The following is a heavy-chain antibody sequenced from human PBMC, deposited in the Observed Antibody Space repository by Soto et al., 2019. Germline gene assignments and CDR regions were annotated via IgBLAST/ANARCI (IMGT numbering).Heavy chain of an antibody. CDR3: TTDLGYCSGGSCYPTIDYYYYYGVDV. CDR2: IKSKTDDETT. V-gene: IGHV3-15*01. Sequence: GGSLRLSCAGTGFTFSNAWMSWVRQAPGKGLEWVGRIKSKTDDETTDYAAPVKGRFIISRDGSKNTLYLQMNSLKTEDTAVYFCTTDLGYCSGGSCYPTIDYYYYYGVDVWGQGTTVTVSS. CDR1: GFTFSNAW. J-gene: IGHJ6*02. D-gene: IGHD2-15*01.